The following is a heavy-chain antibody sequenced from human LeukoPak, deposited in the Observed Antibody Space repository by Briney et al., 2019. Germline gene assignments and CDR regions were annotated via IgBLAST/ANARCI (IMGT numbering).Heavy chain of an antibody. J-gene: IGHJ6*03. D-gene: IGHD2-15*01. V-gene: IGHV3-73*01. Sequence: GGSLRLSCAASGFRFSVSTIHWVRQVSGKGLEWVGRISTKANTYATAYAASVKGRFTISRDDSQNTAYLQMYSLKSEDTALYYCARHEGQRTGTPLGGNFYYYYMDVWGKGTTVTVSS. CDR1: GFRFSVST. CDR2: ISTKANTYAT. CDR3: ARHEGQRTGTPLGGNFYYYYMDV.